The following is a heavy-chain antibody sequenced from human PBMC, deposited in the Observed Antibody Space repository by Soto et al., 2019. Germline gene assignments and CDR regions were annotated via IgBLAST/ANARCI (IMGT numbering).Heavy chain of an antibody. Sequence: PSETLSLTCAVSGGSISSSNWWSWVRQPPGKGLEWIGEIYHSGSTNYNPSLKSRVTISVDKSKNQFSLKLSSVTAADTAVYYCARTRQPPLIGEDRDYYDSSGYYSRAFDIWAKGQWSPSPQ. CDR3: ARTRQPPLIGEDRDYYDSSGYYSRAFDI. D-gene: IGHD3-22*01. CDR1: GGSISSSNW. V-gene: IGHV4-4*02. CDR2: IYHSGST. J-gene: IGHJ3*02.